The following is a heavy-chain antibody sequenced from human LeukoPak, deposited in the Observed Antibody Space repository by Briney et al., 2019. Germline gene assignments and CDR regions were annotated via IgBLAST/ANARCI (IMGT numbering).Heavy chain of an antibody. V-gene: IGHV4-59*13. CDR1: GGSINNCY. D-gene: IGHD1-1*01. J-gene: IGHJ4*02. CDR3: ARVDDWNALEY. CDR2: IFYSGNT. Sequence: PSATLSHTCTVSGGSINNCYWTWIRKPPGKRLEWIGFIFYSGNTNYHPSFKSRVTISVDTSKNQFSLKLTSVTAADTALYYCARVDDWNALEYWGQGNMVTVYS.